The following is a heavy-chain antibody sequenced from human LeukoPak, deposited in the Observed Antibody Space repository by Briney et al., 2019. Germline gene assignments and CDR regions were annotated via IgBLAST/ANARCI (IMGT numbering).Heavy chain of an antibody. D-gene: IGHD6-13*01. V-gene: IGHV3-23*01. Sequence: QPGRSRRLSSAASGFTFSSEGMSWVRQAAGKGLEWVSALSGSGSTTYYADSVKGRFTISRDNSKNTLFLEMNSLRVEDTAVYYCAKAGYTSSWPLDYWGQGTQVTVSS. J-gene: IGHJ4*02. CDR1: GFTFSSEG. CDR2: LSGSGSTT. CDR3: AKAGYTSSWPLDY.